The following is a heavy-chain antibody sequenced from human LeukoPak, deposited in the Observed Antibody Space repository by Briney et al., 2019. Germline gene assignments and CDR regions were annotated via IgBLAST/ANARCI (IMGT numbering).Heavy chain of an antibody. J-gene: IGHJ6*03. CDR3: ARSYGYNYYYYYYMDV. CDR1: GYTFTSYG. Sequence: GASAKVSCKASGYTFTSYGISWVRQGAGQRLEWMGWISAYNGNTNYAQKLQGRVTMTTDTSTSTAYMELRSLRSDDTAVYYCARSYGYNYYYYYYMDVWGKGTTVTVSS. CDR2: ISAYNGNT. V-gene: IGHV1-18*01. D-gene: IGHD5-18*01.